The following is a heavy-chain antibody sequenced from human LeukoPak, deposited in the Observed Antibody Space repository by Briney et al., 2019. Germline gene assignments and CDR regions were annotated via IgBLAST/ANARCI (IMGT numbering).Heavy chain of an antibody. Sequence: GESLKISCKGSGYSFTSYWTGWVRQMPGKGLEWMGIIYLGDSDTKYSPSFQGQVTISADKSISTAYLQWSSLKASDTAMYYCARRCYDFWSGYYYFDYWGQGTLVTVSS. CDR1: GYSFTSYW. CDR2: IYLGDSDT. CDR3: ARRCYDFWSGYYYFDY. D-gene: IGHD3-3*01. J-gene: IGHJ4*02. V-gene: IGHV5-51*01.